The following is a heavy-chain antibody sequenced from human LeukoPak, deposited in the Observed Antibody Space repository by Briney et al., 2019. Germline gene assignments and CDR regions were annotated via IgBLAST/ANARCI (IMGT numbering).Heavy chain of an antibody. CDR2: ISAYNGNT. D-gene: IGHD2-8*01. CDR3: ARAKPGVYAYYFDY. CDR1: GYTFTSYG. Sequence: GASVKVSCKASGYTFTSYGISWVRQAPGQGLEWMGWISAYNGNTNYAQKLQGRVTMTTDTSTSTAYMELRSLRSDDTAVYYCARAKPGVYAYYFDYWGQGTLVTVSS. V-gene: IGHV1-18*01. J-gene: IGHJ4*02.